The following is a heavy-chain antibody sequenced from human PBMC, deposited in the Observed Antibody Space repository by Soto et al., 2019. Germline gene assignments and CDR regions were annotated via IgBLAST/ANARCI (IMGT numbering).Heavy chain of an antibody. CDR2: ISYGGST. D-gene: IGHD1-7*01. Sequence: PSETLSLTCTVSGGCISSGNYYWSWIRQPPGKGLEWIGFISYGGSTYYSASLKSRFTISVDTSKNQFSLNLSFVTAADTAVYYCATMGTPATGLYYFDYWGQGTLVTVSS. V-gene: IGHV4-30-4*01. CDR1: GGCISSGNYY. CDR3: ATMGTPATGLYYFDY. J-gene: IGHJ4*02.